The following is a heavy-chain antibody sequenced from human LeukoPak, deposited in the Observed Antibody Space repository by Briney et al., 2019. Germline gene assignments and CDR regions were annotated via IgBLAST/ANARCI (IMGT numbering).Heavy chain of an antibody. J-gene: IGHJ4*02. V-gene: IGHV5-51*01. CDR1: GYSFTSYW. Sequence: GESLEISCKGSGYSFTSYWIGWVRQMPGKGLEWMGIIYPGDSDTRYSPSFQGQVTISADKSISTAYLQWSSLKASDTAMYYCARRAYCGGDCYGYFDYWGQGTLVTVSS. CDR3: ARRAYCGGDCYGYFDY. CDR2: IYPGDSDT. D-gene: IGHD2-21*02.